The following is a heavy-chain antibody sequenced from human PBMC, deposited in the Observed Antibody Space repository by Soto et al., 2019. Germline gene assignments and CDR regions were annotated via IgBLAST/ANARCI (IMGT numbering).Heavy chain of an antibody. Sequence: SETLSLTCTVSGGSTISGDDYWSWIRQPPGKGLEWIGYIYYSGITYYNPSLKNRLTISQDTSKNQFSLKLRSVTAADTAVYYCARQYGGYEYYFDYWGQGTLVTVSS. CDR2: IYYSGIT. J-gene: IGHJ4*02. D-gene: IGHD5-12*01. CDR1: GGSTISGDDY. CDR3: ARQYGGYEYYFDY. V-gene: IGHV4-30-4*01.